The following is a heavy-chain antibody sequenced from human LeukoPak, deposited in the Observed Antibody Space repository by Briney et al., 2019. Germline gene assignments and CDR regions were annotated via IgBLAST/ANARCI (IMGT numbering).Heavy chain of an antibody. CDR3: ARGSSNIAGRDNWFDP. CDR2: LSTSSSYI. J-gene: IGHJ5*02. Sequence: GSPGLSCAASGFTFRRNNMKLVRQGPGEGLEWVSSLSTSSSYIDYADSVKGRFTISRDNAKNSLYLQMNSLRADDTAVYYCARGSSNIAGRDNWFDPWGQGTLVTVSS. CDR1: GFTFRRNN. V-gene: IGHV3-21*01. D-gene: IGHD6-6*01.